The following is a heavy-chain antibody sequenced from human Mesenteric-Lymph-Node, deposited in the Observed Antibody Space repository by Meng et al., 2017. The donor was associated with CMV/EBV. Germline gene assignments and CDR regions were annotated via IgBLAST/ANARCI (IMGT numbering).Heavy chain of an antibody. D-gene: IGHD6-19*01. V-gene: IGHV1-46*02. J-gene: IGHJ4*02. CDR3: ARAPRPDSSGWTRYYFDY. CDR1: GGTLDNYA. CDR2: INPSGGST. Sequence: ASVKVSCKASGGTLDNYAISWVRQAPGQGLEWMGIINPSGGSTSYAQKFQGRVTMTRDASTSTVYMQLNTLRSEDTAVYYCARAPRPDSSGWTRYYFDYWGQGTLVTVSS.